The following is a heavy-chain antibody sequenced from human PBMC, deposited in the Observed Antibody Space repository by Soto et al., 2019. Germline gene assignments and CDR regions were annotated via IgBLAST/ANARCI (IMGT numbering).Heavy chain of an antibody. CDR1: GYTLTGLS. J-gene: IGHJ4*02. D-gene: IGHD3-22*01. CDR2: FDPEDGET. CDR3: ATDLRYYYDSSGPRDY. Sequence: ASVKVCCKVSGYTLTGLSMKWVRQAPGKGIEWMGGFDPEDGETIYAQKFQGRVTMTEDTSTDTAYMELSSLRSEDTAVYYCATDLRYYYDSSGPRDYWGQGTLVTVSS. V-gene: IGHV1-24*01.